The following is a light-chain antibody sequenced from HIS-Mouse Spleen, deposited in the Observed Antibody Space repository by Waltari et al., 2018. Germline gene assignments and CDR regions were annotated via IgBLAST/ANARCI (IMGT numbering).Light chain of an antibody. CDR1: QCISSW. CDR3: QQYNSYSMYT. V-gene: IGKV1-5*03. Sequence: DIQVTQSPSTLSASVGDRFTITFRASQCISSWLAWYQQKPGKAPKLLIYKASSLESGVPSRFSGSGSGTEFTLTISSLQPDDFATYYCQQYNSYSMYTFGQGTKLEIK. CDR2: KAS. J-gene: IGKJ2*01.